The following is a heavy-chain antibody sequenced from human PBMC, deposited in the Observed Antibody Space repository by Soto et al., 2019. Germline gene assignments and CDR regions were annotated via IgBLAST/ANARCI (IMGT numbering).Heavy chain of an antibody. V-gene: IGHV1-69*02. CDR3: ARVSIASGWLDP. J-gene: IGHJ5*02. CDR2: IIPILGIA. Sequence: GASVKVSCKASGGTFSSYTISWVRQAPGQGLEWMGRIIPILGIANYAQKFQGRVTITADKSTSTAYMELSSLRSEDTAVYYCARVSIASGWLDPWGQGTLVTVSS. D-gene: IGHD6-13*01. CDR1: GGTFSSYT.